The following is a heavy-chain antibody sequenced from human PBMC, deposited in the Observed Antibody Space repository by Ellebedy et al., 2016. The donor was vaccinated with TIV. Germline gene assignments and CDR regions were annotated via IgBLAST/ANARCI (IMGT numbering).Heavy chain of an antibody. CDR2: ISQSGTT. D-gene: IGHD4-23*01. Sequence: SETLSLXXAVYVGSFNDFYWNWIRQPPGKGLEWIGYISQSGTTSSNPSLKSRVTILIDRSKNQFSLKLSSVTAADTAVYYCASYDYGGNSPFDPWGQGTLVTVSS. CDR1: VGSFNDFY. J-gene: IGHJ5*02. V-gene: IGHV4-34*01. CDR3: ASYDYGGNSPFDP.